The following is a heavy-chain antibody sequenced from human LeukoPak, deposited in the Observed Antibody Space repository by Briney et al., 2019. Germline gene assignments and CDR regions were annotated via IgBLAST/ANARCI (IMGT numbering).Heavy chain of an antibody. CDR1: GGSVSSGSYY. CDR2: IYYSGST. Sequence: SETLSLTCTVSGGSVSSGSYYWSWLRQPPGKGLEWIGYIYYSGSTNYNPSLKSRVTISVDTSKNQFSLKLSSVTAADTAVYYCARDSDYYGMDVWGQGTTVTVSS. J-gene: IGHJ6*02. D-gene: IGHD1-26*01. V-gene: IGHV4-61*01. CDR3: ARDSDYYGMDV.